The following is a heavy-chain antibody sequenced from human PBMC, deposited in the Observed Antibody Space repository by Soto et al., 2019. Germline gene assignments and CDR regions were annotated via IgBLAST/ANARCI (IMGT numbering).Heavy chain of an antibody. CDR1: GGSISSYY. J-gene: IGHJ6*02. V-gene: IGHV4-59*01. CDR3: ARESLTNYDILTDYPGFHFCGMDV. D-gene: IGHD3-9*01. Sequence: QVQLQESGPGLVKPSQTLSLTCTVSGGSISSYYWSWIRQPPGKGQEWIGYIYYSGSTNYNPCRESRVTISVATSKNQFSLTLSSVSAADTAVYYCARESLTNYDILTDYPGFHFCGMDVWGQGTTVTVFS. CDR2: IYYSGST.